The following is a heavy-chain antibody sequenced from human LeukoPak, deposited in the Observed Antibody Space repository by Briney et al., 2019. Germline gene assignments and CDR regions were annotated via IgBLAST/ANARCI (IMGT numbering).Heavy chain of an antibody. CDR3: ARPVVPAAMGYGMDV. Sequence: SVKVSCKASGGTFSSYAISWVRQAPGQGLEWMGRIIPILGIANYAQKFQGRVTMTRDTSTSTVYMELSSLRSEDTAVYYCARPVVPAAMGYGMDVWGQGTTVTVSS. J-gene: IGHJ6*02. CDR1: GGTFSSYA. CDR2: IIPILGIA. D-gene: IGHD2-2*01. V-gene: IGHV1-69*04.